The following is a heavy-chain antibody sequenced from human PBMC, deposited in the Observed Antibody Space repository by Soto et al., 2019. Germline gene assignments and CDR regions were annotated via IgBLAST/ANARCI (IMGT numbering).Heavy chain of an antibody. CDR2: IKQDGTEK. V-gene: IGHV3-7*01. J-gene: IGHJ4*02. Sequence: EVQLVESGGGLVQPGGSLRLSCAASGFTFSNYWMSWVRQAPGKGLEWVANIKQDGTEKNYVDSVRGRFTISRDNAKNSLDLQMNSQTAEDTAVYYCASVAIWGQGTLVTVSS. CDR3: ASVAI. D-gene: IGHD5-12*01. CDR1: GFTFSNYW.